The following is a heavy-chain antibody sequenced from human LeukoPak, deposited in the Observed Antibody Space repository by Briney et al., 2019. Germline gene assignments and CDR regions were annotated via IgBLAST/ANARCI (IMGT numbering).Heavy chain of an antibody. Sequence: GESLKISCKGSGYRFSSYWIAWVRQMPGEGLEWMGIIYPGDSDTRYNPSFQGQVTISADRSISTAYLQWSSLKASDTATYYCARPAVSNSNYYYYYGMDVWGQGTTVTVSS. CDR3: ARPAVSNSNYYYYYGMDV. V-gene: IGHV5-51*01. J-gene: IGHJ6*02. CDR1: GYRFSSYW. D-gene: IGHD4-4*01. CDR2: IYPGDSDT.